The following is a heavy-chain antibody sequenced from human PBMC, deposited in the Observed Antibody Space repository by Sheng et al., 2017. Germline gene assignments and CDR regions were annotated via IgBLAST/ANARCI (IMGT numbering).Heavy chain of an antibody. CDR2: ISSSSSYI. CDR3: ASDSSGWVDY. V-gene: IGHV3-21*01. Sequence: VSGGGLVKPGGSLRLSCAASGFTFSSYSMNWVRQAPGKGLEWVSSISSSSSYIYYADSVKGRFTISRDNAKNSLYLQMNSLRAEDTAVYYCASDSSGWVDYWGQGTLVTVSS. D-gene: IGHD6-19*01. J-gene: IGHJ4*02. CDR1: GFTFSSYS.